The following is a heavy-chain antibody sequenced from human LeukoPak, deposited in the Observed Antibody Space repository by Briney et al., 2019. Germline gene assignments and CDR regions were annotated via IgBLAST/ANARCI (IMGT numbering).Heavy chain of an antibody. V-gene: IGHV1-69*05. Sequence: ASVKVSCKASGGTFSSYAISWVRQAPGQGLEWMGGIIPIFGTANYAQKFQGRVTITTDESTNTAYMELSSLRSEDTGVYYCARGGGIVGQFDYWGQGTLVTVSS. CDR3: ARGGGIVGQFDY. CDR2: IIPIFGTA. CDR1: GGTFSSYA. D-gene: IGHD1-26*01. J-gene: IGHJ4*02.